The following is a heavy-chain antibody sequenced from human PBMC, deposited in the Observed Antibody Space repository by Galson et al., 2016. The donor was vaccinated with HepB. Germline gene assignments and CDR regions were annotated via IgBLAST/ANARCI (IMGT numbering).Heavy chain of an antibody. CDR3: AKATSSSWAGALDI. CDR1: GFTFDDYA. V-gene: IGHV3-9*01. J-gene: IGHJ3*02. CDR2: ISWNSGSI. D-gene: IGHD6-13*01. Sequence: SLRLSCAASGFTFDDYAMYWVRQAPGKGLEWVSGISWNSGSIDYADSVKGRFTISRDNAKNSLYLQMNSLRGEDTAFYYCAKATSSSWAGALDIWGQGTMVTVSS.